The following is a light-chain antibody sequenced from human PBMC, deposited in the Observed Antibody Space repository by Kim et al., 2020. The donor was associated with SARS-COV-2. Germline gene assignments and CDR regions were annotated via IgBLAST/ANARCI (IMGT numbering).Light chain of an antibody. CDR3: SSYTSTSTLWV. J-gene: IGLJ3*02. CDR2: DVS. V-gene: IGLV2-14*03. CDR1: SSDIGAYNY. Sequence: QSITISCTGTSSDIGAYNYVSWYQQHPDKAPKLMIYDVSNRPSGVSNRFSGSKSGNTASLTISGLQAEDEADYYCSSYTSTSTLWVFGGGTKLTVL.